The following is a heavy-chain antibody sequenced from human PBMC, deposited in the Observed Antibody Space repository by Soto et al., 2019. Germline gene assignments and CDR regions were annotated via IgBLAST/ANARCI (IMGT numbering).Heavy chain of an antibody. CDR3: ARYVFPKVVLPWGWFDP. V-gene: IGHV1-69*13. J-gene: IGHJ5*02. CDR2: IIPIFGTA. Sequence: GASVKVSCKASGGTFSSYAISWVRQAPGQGLEWMGGIIPIFGTANYAQKFQGRVTITADESTSTAYMELSSLRSEDTAVYYCARYVFPKVVLPWGWFDPWGQGTLVTVSS. CDR1: GGTFSSYA. D-gene: IGHD2-15*01.